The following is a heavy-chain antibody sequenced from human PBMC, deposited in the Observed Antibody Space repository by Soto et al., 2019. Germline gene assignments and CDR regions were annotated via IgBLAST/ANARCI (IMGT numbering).Heavy chain of an antibody. D-gene: IGHD6-13*01. V-gene: IGHV3-21*01. CDR2: ISSSSSYI. CDR1: GFTFSSYS. J-gene: IGHJ3*02. CDR3: ARVAQHDAFDI. Sequence: GGSLRLSCAASGFTFSSYSMNWVRQAPGKGLEWVSSISSSSSYIYYADSVKGRFTISRDNAKNSLYLQMNSLRAEDTAVYYCARVAQHDAFDIWGQGTMVTVSS.